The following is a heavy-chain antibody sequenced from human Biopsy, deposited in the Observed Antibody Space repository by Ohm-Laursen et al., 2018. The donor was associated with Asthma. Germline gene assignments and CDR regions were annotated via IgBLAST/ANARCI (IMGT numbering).Heavy chain of an antibody. D-gene: IGHD6-19*01. J-gene: IGHJ4*02. CDR1: GFTFSSSA. V-gene: IGHV3-23*01. Sequence: SLRLSCAASGFTFSSSAMSWVRQAPRKGLERVSAITGSGGTTYYADSVRGRFTISRDNSKSTLFLQMDSLSAEDTAVYYCAKDFRGIAVAGDRGFDYWGQGTLVTVSS. CDR2: ITGSGGTT. CDR3: AKDFRGIAVAGDRGFDY.